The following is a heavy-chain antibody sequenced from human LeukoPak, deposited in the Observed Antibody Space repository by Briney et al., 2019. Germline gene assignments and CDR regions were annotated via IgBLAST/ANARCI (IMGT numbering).Heavy chain of an antibody. Sequence: GGSLRLSCAVSGFTFTEYWMNWVRQAPGKGLEWVASIRQDGSEKTYVDSVKGRFTISRDNTKNSLSLQVNSLRAEDTAVYYCARDGTAADLYFDLWGQGTLVTVSS. CDR1: GFTFTEYW. V-gene: IGHV3-7*01. CDR3: ARDGTAADLYFDL. J-gene: IGHJ4*01. CDR2: IRQDGSEK. D-gene: IGHD6-13*01.